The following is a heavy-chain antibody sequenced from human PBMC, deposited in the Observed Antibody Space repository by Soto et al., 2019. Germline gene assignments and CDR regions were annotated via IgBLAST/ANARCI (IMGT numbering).Heavy chain of an antibody. CDR1: GYTFTSYD. CDR3: ARERHYVILTGSALAY. CDR2: MNPNSGNT. D-gene: IGHD3-9*01. J-gene: IGHJ4*02. V-gene: IGHV1-8*01. Sequence: ASVKVSCKASGYTFTSYDINWVRQATGQGLEWMGWMNPNSGNTGYAQKFQGRVTMTRNTSTSTAYMELRSLRSDDTAVYYCARERHYVILTGSALAYWGQGTLVTVSS.